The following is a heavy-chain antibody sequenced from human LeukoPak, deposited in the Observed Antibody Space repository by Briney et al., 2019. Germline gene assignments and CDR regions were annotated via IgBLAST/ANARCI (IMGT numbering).Heavy chain of an antibody. V-gene: IGHV4-38-2*02. J-gene: IGHJ4*02. CDR1: GYSINSGYS. D-gene: IGHD2-21*02. Sequence: SETLSLTCSVSGYSINSGYSGGVIRQPPGKGVGWFGKTNHSGSTHHNPSPKRRVTISVDTSKNQFYLKLRSVTAADTAVYYCARGRVVTAYEEGNDYWGQGTLVTVPS. CDR3: ARGRVVTAYEEGNDY. CDR2: TNHSGST.